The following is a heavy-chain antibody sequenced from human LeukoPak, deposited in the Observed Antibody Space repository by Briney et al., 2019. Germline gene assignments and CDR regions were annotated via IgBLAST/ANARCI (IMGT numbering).Heavy chain of an antibody. CDR1: GGSISSGTYY. CDR3: ARVTTGGYYNC. Sequence: SETLSLTCTVSGGSISSGTYYWTWIRQPAGKGLEWIGRIYTTGSTNYNPPLKSRVTMSTDTSKNQFSLKLSSVTAADTAVYYCARVTTGGYYNCWGQGTLVTVSS. V-gene: IGHV4-61*02. CDR2: IYTTGST. D-gene: IGHD3-22*01. J-gene: IGHJ4*02.